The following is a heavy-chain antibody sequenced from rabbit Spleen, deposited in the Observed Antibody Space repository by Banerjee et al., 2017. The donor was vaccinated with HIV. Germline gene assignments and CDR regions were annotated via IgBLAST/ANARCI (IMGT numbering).Heavy chain of an antibody. CDR1: GFSFGDRDV. CDR3: ARDSGSNDYIDVYFNL. CDR2: INVATGKP. Sequence: QSLEESGGDLVKPGASLTLTCTASGFSFGDRDVMCWVRQAPGKGLEWIACINVATGKPVYATWAKGRFTISKASSTTVTLQMTSLTAADTATYFCARDSGSNDYIDVYFNLWGQGTLVTVS. D-gene: IGHD8-1*01. V-gene: IGHV1S40*01. J-gene: IGHJ4*01.